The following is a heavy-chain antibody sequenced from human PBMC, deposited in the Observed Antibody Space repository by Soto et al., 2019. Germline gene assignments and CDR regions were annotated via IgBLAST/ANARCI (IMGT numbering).Heavy chain of an antibody. D-gene: IGHD2-21*02. CDR2: IYWDDDR. J-gene: IGHJ6*02. CDR3: VQSRCGGDCLQSYSSHSYYGLDV. V-gene: IGHV2-5*02. CDR1: GFSLSTIGVG. Sequence: QITLKESGPTLVKPTQTLTLTCTFSGFSLSTIGVGVGWISQPPGKALEWLALIYWDDDRRYNPSLKNRLTIIKDTSKNQVVLTMTIMDPVDTATYYCVQSRCGGDCLQSYSSHSYYGLDVWGHGTTVTVSS.